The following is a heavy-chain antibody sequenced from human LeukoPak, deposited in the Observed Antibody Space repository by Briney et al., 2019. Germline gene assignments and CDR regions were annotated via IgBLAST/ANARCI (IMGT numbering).Heavy chain of an antibody. CDR1: GFAFSVAS. J-gene: IGHJ5*02. V-gene: IGHV3-23*01. CDR2: ITAISVST. CDR3: AKPISGGLAVTADWFRP. D-gene: IGHD6-19*01. Sequence: GRSLRLSCAASGFAFSVASMSWLRQPPGKGLEWVSTITAISVSTSYAGSVRGRFTISRDNAKDTVYLQLNRLSTDDTATYYCAKPISGGLAVTADWFRPWGQGTLVVVSS.